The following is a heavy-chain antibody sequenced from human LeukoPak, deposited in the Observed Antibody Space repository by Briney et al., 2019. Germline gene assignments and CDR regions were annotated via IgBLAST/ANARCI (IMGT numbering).Heavy chain of an antibody. CDR3: ARTGWLPY. CDR2: IYPGDSDT. CDR1: GYSFTSYW. D-gene: IGHD3-22*01. J-gene: IGHJ4*02. Sequence: GESLQISSKGSGYSFTSYWIGCVRQMPAKGLEWMRGIYPGDSDTRYSPSFQGQVTMSADKSMSNAYLQWSSLTASDTAMYYCARTGWLPYWGQGTLVTVSA. V-gene: IGHV5-51*01.